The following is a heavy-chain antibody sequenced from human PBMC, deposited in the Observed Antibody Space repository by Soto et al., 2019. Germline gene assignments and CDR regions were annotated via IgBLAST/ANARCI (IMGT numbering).Heavy chain of an antibody. V-gene: IGHV3-74*01. Sequence: GGSLRLSCAASGFTFSTYWMHWVRQAPGKGLVWVSRINSDGKTTTYADSVKGRFTISRDNAKNKLYLQMNSLRAEDTAVFYCARQRNDWYFDLWGRGTLVTVSS. CDR3: ARQRNDWYFDL. J-gene: IGHJ2*01. CDR1: GFTFSTYW. CDR2: INSDGKTT.